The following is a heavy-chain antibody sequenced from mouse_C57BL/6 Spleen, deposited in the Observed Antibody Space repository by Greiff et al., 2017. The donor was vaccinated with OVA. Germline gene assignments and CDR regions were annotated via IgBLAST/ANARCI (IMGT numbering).Heavy chain of an antibody. CDR1: GYTFTSYG. D-gene: IGHD1-1*01. CDR2: IYPRSGNT. V-gene: IGHV1-81*01. Sequence: QVQLQQSGAELARPGASVKLSCKASGYTFTSYGISWVKQRTGQGLEWIGEIYPRSGNTYYNEKFKGKATMTADKSSSTAYMELRSLTSEDSAVYFCPRAYSVSSYGYSFAYWGQGTLSQSPQ. J-gene: IGHJ2*01. CDR3: PRAYSVSSYGYSFAY.